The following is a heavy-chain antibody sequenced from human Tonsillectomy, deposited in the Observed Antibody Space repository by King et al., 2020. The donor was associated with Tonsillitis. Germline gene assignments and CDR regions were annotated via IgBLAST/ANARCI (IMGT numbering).Heavy chain of an antibody. V-gene: IGHV4-34*01. J-gene: IGHJ6*03. CDR3: ARGGGTIFGVIVADSYYYYMDV. Sequence: HVQLQQWGARLLKPSETLSLTCAVYGGSFSGYYWTWIRKPPGKGLEWIGEINHSGSTNYNPSLKSRVTISVDTSKNQFSLTLSSVTAADTAVYYCARGGGTIFGVIVADSYYYYMDVWGKGTTVTVSS. CDR2: INHSGST. D-gene: IGHD3-3*01. CDR1: GGSFSGYY.